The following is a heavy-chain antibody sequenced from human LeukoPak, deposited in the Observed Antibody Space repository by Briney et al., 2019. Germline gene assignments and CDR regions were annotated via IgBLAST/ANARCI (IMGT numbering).Heavy chain of an antibody. CDR2: IYSGGST. CDR1: GFTVSSNY. Sequence: PGGSLRLSCAASGFTVSSNYMSWVRQAPGKGLEWVSVIYSGGSTYYADSVKGRFTISRDNSKNTLYLQMNSLRAEDTAVYYCARERGFLRDYGSGYYAFDIWGQGTMVTVSS. J-gene: IGHJ3*02. D-gene: IGHD3-10*01. CDR3: ARERGFLRDYGSGYYAFDI. V-gene: IGHV3-53*01.